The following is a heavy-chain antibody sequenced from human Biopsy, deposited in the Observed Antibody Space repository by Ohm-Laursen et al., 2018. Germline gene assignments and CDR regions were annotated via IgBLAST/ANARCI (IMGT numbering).Heavy chain of an antibody. V-gene: IGHV1-69*06. J-gene: IGHJ4*01. CDR3: ASHVTYNFNGGLDY. CDR2: IIPMFGTT. CDR1: GYTFTAHY. D-gene: IGHD1-14*01. Sequence: SSVKVSCKPSGYTFTAHYVSWVRQAPGQGLEWMGGIIPMFGTTNYAQKFRGRLSITADKSTTAAYLELSGLRSEDTAVYYCASHVTYNFNGGLDYWGHGTLVTVSS.